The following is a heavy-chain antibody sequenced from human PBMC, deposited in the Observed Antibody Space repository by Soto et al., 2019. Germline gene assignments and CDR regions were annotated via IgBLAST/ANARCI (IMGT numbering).Heavy chain of an antibody. CDR2: ISSSSSYI. V-gene: IGHV3-21*01. D-gene: IGHD4-17*01. J-gene: IGHJ6*03. CDR3: ARAEEDGDYLEVYYYYMDV. Sequence: LSLTCAASGFTFSSYSMNWVRQAPGKGLEWVSSISSSSSYIYYADSVKGRFTISRDNAKNSLYLQMNSLRAEDTAVYYCARAEEDGDYLEVYYYYMDVWGKGTTVTVSS. CDR1: GFTFSSYS.